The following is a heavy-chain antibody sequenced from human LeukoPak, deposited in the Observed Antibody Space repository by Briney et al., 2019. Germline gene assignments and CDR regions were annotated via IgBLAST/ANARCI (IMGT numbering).Heavy chain of an antibody. V-gene: IGHV4-59*01. CDR1: GVSISSYY. Sequence: SETLSLTCTVSGVSISSYYWTWIRQPPGKGVEWIEYVYYSGSTNYNPSLKSRVSISVDTSKNQFFLNLSSVTATDTAVYYCAREDGYNFRVIDYWGQGTLVTVSS. CDR2: VYYSGST. J-gene: IGHJ4*02. CDR3: AREDGYNFRVIDY. D-gene: IGHD5-24*01.